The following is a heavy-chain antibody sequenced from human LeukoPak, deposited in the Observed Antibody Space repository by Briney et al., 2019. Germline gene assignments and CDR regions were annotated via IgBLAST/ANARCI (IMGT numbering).Heavy chain of an antibody. CDR1: GGSISSGSYY. D-gene: IGHD2-21*02. J-gene: IGHJ4*02. CDR2: IYTSGST. CDR3: ARILTAIEY. V-gene: IGHV4-61*02. Sequence: PSETLSLTCTVSGGSISSGSYYWSWIRQPAGKGLEWIGRIYTSGSTNYNPSLKSRVTISIDTSKNQISLRLSSVTAADTAVYYCARILTAIEYWGQGTLVTVSS.